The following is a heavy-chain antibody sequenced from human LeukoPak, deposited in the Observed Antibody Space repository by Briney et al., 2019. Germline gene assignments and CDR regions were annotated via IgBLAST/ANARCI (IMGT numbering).Heavy chain of an antibody. Sequence: SQTLSLTCTVSGGSVSSGGYYWSWVRQHPGKGLEWIGYIYYSGSTYYNPSLKSRVTISVDTSKNQFSLKLSSVTAADTAVYYCARGPYTAMAIDAFDIWGQGTMVTVSS. V-gene: IGHV4-31*03. CDR3: ARGPYTAMAIDAFDI. CDR1: GGSVSSGGYY. J-gene: IGHJ3*02. CDR2: IYYSGST. D-gene: IGHD5-18*01.